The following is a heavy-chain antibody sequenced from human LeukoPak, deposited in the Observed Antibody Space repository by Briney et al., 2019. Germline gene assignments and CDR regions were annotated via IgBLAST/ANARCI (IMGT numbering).Heavy chain of an antibody. CDR1: GFTFSDYG. Sequence: GGSLRLSCAASGFTFSDYGMRWVRQAPGKGLEWVSDIGGGGSPMYYADSVKGRFTLSRDNAKNTLFMQMNSLRDEDTALYYFARTSGRYFEYWGQGTLVTVSS. J-gene: IGHJ4*02. CDR3: ARTSGRYFEY. CDR2: IGGGGSPM. V-gene: IGHV3-23*01. D-gene: IGHD6-19*01.